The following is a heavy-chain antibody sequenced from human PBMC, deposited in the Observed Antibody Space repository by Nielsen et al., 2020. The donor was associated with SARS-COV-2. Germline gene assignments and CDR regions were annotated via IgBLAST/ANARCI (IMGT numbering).Heavy chain of an antibody. Sequence: GGSLRLSCAASGFTFSSYAMSWVRQAPGKGLEWVSAISGSGGSTYYADSVKGRFTISRDNSKNTLYLQMNSLRAEDTAVYYCAKDLLRYDSSGYTQSGMDVWGQGTLVTASS. D-gene: IGHD3-22*01. CDR3: AKDLLRYDSSGYTQSGMDV. J-gene: IGHJ4*02. V-gene: IGHV3-23*01. CDR2: ISGSGGST. CDR1: GFTFSSYA.